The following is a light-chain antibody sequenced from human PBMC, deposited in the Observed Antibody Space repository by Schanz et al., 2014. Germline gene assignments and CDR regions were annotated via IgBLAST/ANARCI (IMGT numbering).Light chain of an antibody. J-gene: IGLJ3*02. Sequence: QAVVTQEPSFSVSPGGTVTLTCGLSSGSVSTTYYPSWYQQTPGQAPRTLIYSTNTRSSGVPDRFSGSILGDKAALTITGAQADDDSDYYCVLYMGSGLLVFGGGTKLTVL. CDR3: VLYMGSGLLV. CDR2: STN. CDR1: SGSVSTTYY. V-gene: IGLV8-61*01.